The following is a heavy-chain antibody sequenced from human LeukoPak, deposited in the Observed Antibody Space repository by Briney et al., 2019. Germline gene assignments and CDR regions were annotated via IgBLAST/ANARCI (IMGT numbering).Heavy chain of an antibody. CDR1: GGSFSDYY. V-gene: IGHV4-34*01. CDR2: INHSGST. J-gene: IGHJ5*02. D-gene: IGHD3-10*01. Sequence: SETLSLTCAAYGGSFSDYYWSWIRQPPGKGLEWIGEINHSGSTNYNPSLKSRVTISVDTSKNQFSLKLNSVTAADTAVYYCARTYYYGSGSYIWFDPWGQGTLVTVSS. CDR3: ARTYYYGSGSYIWFDP.